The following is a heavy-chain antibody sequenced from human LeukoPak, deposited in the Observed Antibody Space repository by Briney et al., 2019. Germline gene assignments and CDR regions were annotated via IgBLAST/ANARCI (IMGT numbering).Heavy chain of an antibody. Sequence: GGSLRLSCAASGFTFSSYSMNWVRRAPGKGLEWVSSISSSSSYIYYADSVKGRFTISRDNAKNSLYLQMNSLRAEDTAVYYCASSAIAVAAHWYWFDPWGQGTLVTVSS. CDR3: ASSAIAVAAHWYWFDP. J-gene: IGHJ5*02. D-gene: IGHD6-19*01. V-gene: IGHV3-21*01. CDR2: ISSSSSYI. CDR1: GFTFSSYS.